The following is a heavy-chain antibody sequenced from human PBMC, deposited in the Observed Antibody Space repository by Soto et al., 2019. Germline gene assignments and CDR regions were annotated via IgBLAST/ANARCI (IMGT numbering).Heavy chain of an antibody. CDR3: AKDPLYCSSTSCYTGWFDP. CDR2: ISGSRGST. Sequence: EVQLVESGGGLVQPGGSLRLSCAASGFTFSSYAMSWVRQAPGKGLEWVSAISGSRGSTYYADSVKGRFTISRDNSKNTLYLQMNSLRAEDTAVYYCAKDPLYCSSTSCYTGWFDPWGQGTLVTVSS. V-gene: IGHV3-23*04. CDR1: GFTFSSYA. D-gene: IGHD2-2*02. J-gene: IGHJ5*02.